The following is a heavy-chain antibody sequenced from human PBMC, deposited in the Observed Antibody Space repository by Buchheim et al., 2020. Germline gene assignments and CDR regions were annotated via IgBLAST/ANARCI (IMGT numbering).Heavy chain of an antibody. V-gene: IGHV3-74*01. CDR1: GFTFSSYW. J-gene: IGHJ5*02. CDR3: ASLAATGNNWFDP. Sequence: EVQLVESGGGLVQPGGSLRLSCAASGFTFSSYWMYWVRQVPGKGLVWVSRINSDGSSTSYADSVRGRFTISRDNAKNTLYLQMNSLIAEDTAVYYCASLAATGNNWFDPWGQGTL. D-gene: IGHD6-13*01. CDR2: INSDGSST.